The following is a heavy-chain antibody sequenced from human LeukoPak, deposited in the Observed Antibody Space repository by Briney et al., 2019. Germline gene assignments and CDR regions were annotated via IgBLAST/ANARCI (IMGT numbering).Heavy chain of an antibody. J-gene: IGHJ4*02. CDR1: GFTVSSNY. Sequence: GGSLRLSCAASGFTVSSNYMSWVRQAPGKGLEWVSVIYSGGGTYYADSVKGRFTISRDNSRNTLYLQMNSLRAEDTAVYYCARVDYGDYGFDYWGQGTLVTVSS. CDR3: ARVDYGDYGFDY. V-gene: IGHV3-66*01. D-gene: IGHD4-17*01. CDR2: IYSGGGT.